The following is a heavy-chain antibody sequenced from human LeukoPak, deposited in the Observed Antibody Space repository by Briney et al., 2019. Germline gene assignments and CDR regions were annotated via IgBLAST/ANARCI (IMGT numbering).Heavy chain of an antibody. CDR1: GGSISSYY. CDR3: ARALIYGSGSKEYYYYYMDV. CDR2: IYTSGSA. J-gene: IGHJ6*03. Sequence: SETLSLTCTVRGGSISSYYWSWIRQPAGKGLEWIGRIYTSGSANYNPSLKSRVTISVDKSKNQFSLKLSSVTAADTAVYYCARALIYGSGSKEYYYYYMDVWGKGTTVTVSS. D-gene: IGHD3-10*01. V-gene: IGHV4-4*07.